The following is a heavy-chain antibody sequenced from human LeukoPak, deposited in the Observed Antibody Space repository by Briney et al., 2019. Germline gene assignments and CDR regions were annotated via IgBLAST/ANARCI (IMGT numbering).Heavy chain of an antibody. D-gene: IGHD5-12*01. J-gene: IGHJ2*01. CDR3: AKEKSGFGGYDINWYLDL. CDR1: QFTFSHYG. CDR2: ISYDGDHK. Sequence: GGSPRLSCAASQFTFSHYGMHWVRQAPGKGLEWVAIISYDGDHKYYADSPKGRFTISRDNSKNTLYLQMNSLRVEDTAVYYCAKEKSGFGGYDINWYLDLWGRGTLVTVSS. V-gene: IGHV3-30*18.